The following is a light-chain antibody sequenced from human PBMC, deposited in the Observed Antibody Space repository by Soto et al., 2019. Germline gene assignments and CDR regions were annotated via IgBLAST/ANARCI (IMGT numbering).Light chain of an antibody. V-gene: IGKV2-30*02. CDR2: KVS. CDR1: QSLVHSDGIAY. J-gene: IGKJ5*01. CDR3: MQGTHWPLT. Sequence: DVVMTQSPLSLRVTHEQPSSISCRSNQSLVHSDGIAYFSWFQHRPGRSPRRLIYKVSNRDSGVPARFSGSGSGTDFALKISRVEAEDVGVYYCMQGTHWPLTFGQGTRLEIK.